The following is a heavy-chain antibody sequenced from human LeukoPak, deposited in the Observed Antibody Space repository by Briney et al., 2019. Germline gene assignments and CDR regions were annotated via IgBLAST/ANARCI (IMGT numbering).Heavy chain of an antibody. CDR1: DYLISAGYY. Sequence: SETLSLTCMVSDYLISAGYYWGWIRQPPGKGLEWIASTFHSGTTFYNPSLQSRVTLSVDSSRNQFSLKLTSVTAADTAVYWCARGGGHSYETYFFDYWGQGTQVTVSS. CDR2: TFHSGTT. J-gene: IGHJ4*02. D-gene: IGHD3-16*01. CDR3: ARGGGHSYETYFFDY. V-gene: IGHV4-38-2*02.